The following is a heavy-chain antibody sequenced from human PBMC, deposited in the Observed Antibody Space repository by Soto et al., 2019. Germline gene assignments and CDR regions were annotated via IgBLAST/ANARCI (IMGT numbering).Heavy chain of an antibody. D-gene: IGHD2-2*01. CDR3: ARDLPAPSGMDV. Sequence: PSETLSRTSIVSGGSLSSYYWSWIRQPAGKGLEWIGRIYTSGSTNYNPSLKSRVTMSVDTSKNQFSLKLSSVTAADMAVYYCARDLPAPSGMDVWGQGTTVTVSS. V-gene: IGHV4-4*07. CDR1: GGSLSSYY. J-gene: IGHJ6*02. CDR2: IYTSGST.